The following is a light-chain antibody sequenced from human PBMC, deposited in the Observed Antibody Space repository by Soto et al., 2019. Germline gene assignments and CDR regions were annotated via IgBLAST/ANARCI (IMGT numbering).Light chain of an antibody. Sequence: EIVLTQSPGTLSLSPGERATLSCRASQSVSSSYLAWYQQKPGQAPRLLIYGASSRATGIPDRFSGSGSGTDFTLTISSLEPEDFAVYYCQQYGSSRTFGPGTKVDIK. J-gene: IGKJ3*01. V-gene: IGKV3-20*01. CDR2: GAS. CDR3: QQYGSSRT. CDR1: QSVSSSY.